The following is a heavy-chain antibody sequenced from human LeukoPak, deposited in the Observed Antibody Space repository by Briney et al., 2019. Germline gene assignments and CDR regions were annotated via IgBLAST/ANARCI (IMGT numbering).Heavy chain of an antibody. CDR3: AAQKRGTSRPYYFDY. CDR2: ISSSSSYI. J-gene: IGHJ4*02. Sequence: GGSLRLSCAASGFTFSSYSMNWVRQAPGKGLEWVSSISSSSSYIYYADSMKGRFSISRDNSKNTLYLHMNSLRAEDTAVYYCAAQKRGTSRPYYFDYWGQGTLLTVSS. V-gene: IGHV3-21*04. CDR1: GFTFSSYS. D-gene: IGHD3-16*02.